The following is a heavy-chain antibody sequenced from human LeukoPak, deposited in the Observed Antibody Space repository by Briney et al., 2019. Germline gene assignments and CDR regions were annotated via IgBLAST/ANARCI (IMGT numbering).Heavy chain of an antibody. J-gene: IGHJ4*02. V-gene: IGHV1-2*02. CDR2: INPNSGDT. D-gene: IGHD3-22*01. Sequence: ASVKVSCKASGYTFTDYYINWVRQAPGQGLEWIGWINPNSGDTNYAQKFQDRVTMTRDTSISTAYIELNLLRSDDTAVYYCASLFYDSSGYYSRKNYYFDYWGQGTLVTVSS. CDR1: GYTFTDYY. CDR3: ASLFYDSSGYYSRKNYYFDY.